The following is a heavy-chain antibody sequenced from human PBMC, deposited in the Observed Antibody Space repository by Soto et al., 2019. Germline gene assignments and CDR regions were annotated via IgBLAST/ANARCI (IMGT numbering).Heavy chain of an antibody. Sequence: ASVKVSCKASGYTFTGYYMHWVRQAPGQGLEWMGWINPNSGGTNYAQKFQGRVTMTRDTSISTAYMELSRLRSDDTAVYYCAREIADRNQKWFDPWGQGTLVTVSS. D-gene: IGHD6-6*01. V-gene: IGHV1-2*02. CDR3: AREIADRNQKWFDP. J-gene: IGHJ5*02. CDR2: INPNSGGT. CDR1: GYTFTGYY.